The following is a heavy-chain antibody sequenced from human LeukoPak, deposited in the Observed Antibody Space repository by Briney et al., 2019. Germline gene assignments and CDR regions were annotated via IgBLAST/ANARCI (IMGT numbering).Heavy chain of an antibody. CDR1: GSTFSTYN. J-gene: IGHJ4*02. CDR3: ARGGYDFDY. V-gene: IGHV3-48*04. Sequence: GGSLRLSCAASGSTFSTYNMNWVRQAPGKGLEWVSYISTSSSVIYYADSVRGRFTISRDNAKNSLYLQMNSLRAEDTAVYYCARGGYDFDYWGQGTLVTVSS. CDR2: ISTSSSVI. D-gene: IGHD5-12*01.